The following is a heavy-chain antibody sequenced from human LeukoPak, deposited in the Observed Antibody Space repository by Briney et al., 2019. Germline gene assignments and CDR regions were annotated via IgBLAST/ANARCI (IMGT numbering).Heavy chain of an antibody. Sequence: SETLSLTCTVSGGSISGFYWSWIRQPPGKGLEWIGYIYYSGSTSYNPSLKSRVTMSVDTSKNQFSLKLSSVAAADTAVYYCARYGTSGNLDYWGQGTLSPSPQ. CDR1: GGSISGFY. CDR3: ARYGTSGNLDY. D-gene: IGHD2-8*01. J-gene: IGHJ4*02. V-gene: IGHV4-59*08. CDR2: IYYSGST.